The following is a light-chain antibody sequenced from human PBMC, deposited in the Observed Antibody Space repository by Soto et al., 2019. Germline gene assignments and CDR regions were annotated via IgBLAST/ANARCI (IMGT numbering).Light chain of an antibody. CDR1: HSVGSN. Sequence: VMTQSPTTLSLSPGERATLSFRASHSVGSNLAWYQQNPGQAPRLLIYGASTRATGVPARFSGSGSATQFTLTISSLQPDDFATYYCQQSFTTWTFGQGTKVDIK. J-gene: IGKJ1*01. V-gene: IGKV3-15*01. CDR2: GAS. CDR3: QQSFTTWT.